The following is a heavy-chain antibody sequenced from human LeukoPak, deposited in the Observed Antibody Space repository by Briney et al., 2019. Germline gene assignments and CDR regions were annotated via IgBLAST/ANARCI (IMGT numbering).Heavy chain of an antibody. D-gene: IGHD3-3*01. CDR3: AREGDRITIFGVVIMYFDY. CDR2: IYTSGST. Sequence: SETLSLTCTVSGGSISSYYGSWIRQPAGRGLEWIGRIYTSGSTNYNPSLKSRVTMSVDTSKNQFSLKLSSVTAADTAVYYCAREGDRITIFGVVIMYFDYWGQGTLVTVSS. V-gene: IGHV4-4*07. J-gene: IGHJ4*02. CDR1: GGSISSYY.